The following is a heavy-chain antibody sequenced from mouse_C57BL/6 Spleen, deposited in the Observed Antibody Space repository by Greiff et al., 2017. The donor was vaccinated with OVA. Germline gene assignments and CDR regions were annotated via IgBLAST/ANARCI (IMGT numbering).Heavy chain of an antibody. CDR2: IDPETGGT. V-gene: IGHV1-15*01. CDR1: GYTFTDYE. CDR3: TRGELWLRRAMDY. Sequence: VQLVESGAELVRPGASVTLSCKASGYTFTDYEMHWVKQTPVHGLEWIGAIDPETGGTAYNQKFKGKAILTADKSSSTAYMELRSLTSEDSAVYYCTRGELWLRRAMDYWGQGTSVTVSS. J-gene: IGHJ4*01. D-gene: IGHD2-2*01.